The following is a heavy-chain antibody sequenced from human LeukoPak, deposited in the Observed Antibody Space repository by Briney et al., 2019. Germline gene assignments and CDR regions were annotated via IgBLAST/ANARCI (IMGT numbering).Heavy chain of an antibody. D-gene: IGHD2-8*01. CDR1: GFTFSSYA. CDR3: ARVGTSSLRDWFDP. CDR2: SSGSGGNT. J-gene: IGHJ5*02. Sequence: PGGSLRLSCAASGFTFSSYAMSWVRQAAGKGLVWVSSSSGSGGNTYYADSVKGRFTISRDNSKNTLYLQMNSLRAEDTAVYYCARVGTSSLRDWFDPWGQGTLVTVSS. V-gene: IGHV3-23*01.